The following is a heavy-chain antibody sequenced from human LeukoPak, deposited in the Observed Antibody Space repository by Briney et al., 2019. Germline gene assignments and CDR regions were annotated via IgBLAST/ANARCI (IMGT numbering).Heavy chain of an antibody. D-gene: IGHD3-10*01. J-gene: IGHJ5*02. V-gene: IGHV4-4*07. CDR1: GGSISSYY. CDR2: IYTSGNT. Sequence: SETLSLTCTVSGGSISSYYWSWIRQPAGKGLEWIGRIYTSGNTKYNPSLKSRVTMSVDTSKKEFSLKLSSATAADTAVYYCAREVWFGELLSGWFDPWGQGTLVIVSS. CDR3: AREVWFGELLSGWFDP.